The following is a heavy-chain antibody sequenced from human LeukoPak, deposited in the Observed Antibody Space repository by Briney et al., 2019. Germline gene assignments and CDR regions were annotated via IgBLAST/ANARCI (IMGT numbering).Heavy chain of an antibody. CDR3: ARYDMNKFFDY. CDR1: GYTFTSYY. Sequence: ASVKVSCKASGYTFTSYYMHWVRQAPGQGLEWMGIINPSGGSTSYAQKFQGRVTMTRDMSTSTVYMELSSLRSEDTAMYYCARYDMNKFFDYWGQGILVTVSS. J-gene: IGHJ4*02. D-gene: IGHD3-9*01. V-gene: IGHV1-46*01. CDR2: INPSGGST.